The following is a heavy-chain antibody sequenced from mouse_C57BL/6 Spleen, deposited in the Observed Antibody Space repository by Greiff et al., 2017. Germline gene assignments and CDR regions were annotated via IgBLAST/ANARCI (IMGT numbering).Heavy chain of an antibody. D-gene: IGHD1-1*01. V-gene: IGHV1-64*01. CDR3: ARSEAYGSSHWYFDV. CDR1: GYTFTSYW. CDR2: IHPNSGST. J-gene: IGHJ1*03. Sequence: QVQLQQPGAELVKPGASVKLSCKASGYTFTSYWMHWVKQRPGQGLEWIGMIHPNSGSTNYNEKFKSKATLTVDKSSSTAYMQLSSLTSEDSAVYYGARSEAYGSSHWYFDVWGTGTTVTVSS.